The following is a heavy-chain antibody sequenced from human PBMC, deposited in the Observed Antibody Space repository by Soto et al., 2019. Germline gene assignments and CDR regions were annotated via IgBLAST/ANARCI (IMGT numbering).Heavy chain of an antibody. D-gene: IGHD6-6*01. CDR2: IYYSGST. J-gene: IGHJ4*02. Sequence: SETLSLTCTVSGGSISSGGYYWSWIRQHPGKGLEWIGYIYYSGSTYYNPSLKSRVTISVDTSKNQFSLKLSSVTAADTAVYYCVVYWVYSSSDYFDYWGQGTLVTVSS. CDR3: VVYWVYSSSDYFDY. CDR1: GGSISSGGYY. V-gene: IGHV4-31*03.